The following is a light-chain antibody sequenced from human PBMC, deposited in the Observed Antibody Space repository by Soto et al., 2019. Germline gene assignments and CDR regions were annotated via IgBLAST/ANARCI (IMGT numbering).Light chain of an antibody. CDR1: QSVNSD. J-gene: IGKJ1*01. V-gene: IGKV3-15*01. CDR3: HQRQSWPRT. Sequence: VSPGVRATPSCRASQSVNSDLAWYQQKPGQAPRLLIYAASTRATGIPPRFSGSGSGTEFTLTISSLQSEDFALYYCHQRQSWPRTFGQGTKV. CDR2: AAS.